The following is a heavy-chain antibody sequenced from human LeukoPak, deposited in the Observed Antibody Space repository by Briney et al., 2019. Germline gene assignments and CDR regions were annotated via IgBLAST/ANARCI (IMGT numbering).Heavy chain of an antibody. Sequence: SVTLSLTCAVYGGSFSGYYWSWIRQPPGKGLEWIGEINHSGSTNYNPSLKSRVTISVDTSKNQFSLKLSSVTAADTAVYYCARFGLRWFSDAFDIWGQGTMVTVSS. CDR1: GGSFSGYY. J-gene: IGHJ3*02. D-gene: IGHD4-23*01. V-gene: IGHV4-34*01. CDR3: ARFGLRWFSDAFDI. CDR2: INHSGST.